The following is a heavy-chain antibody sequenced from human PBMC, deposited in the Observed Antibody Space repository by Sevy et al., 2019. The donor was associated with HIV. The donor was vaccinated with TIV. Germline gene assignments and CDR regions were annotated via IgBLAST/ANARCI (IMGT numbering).Heavy chain of an antibody. V-gene: IGHV1-8*01. CDR3: ARGGNGDFWSYEYYYYGMDV. Sequence: ASVKVSCAAFGYTFATYDINWVRQAPGQGLEWMGWIRPNTGATGFAQKFQGRVTLTRNKSITTAYMELSSLTCEDTAIYYCARGGNGDFWSYEYYYYGMDVWGQGTTVTVSS. J-gene: IGHJ6*02. CDR2: IRPNTGAT. CDR1: GYTFATYD. D-gene: IGHD3-3*01.